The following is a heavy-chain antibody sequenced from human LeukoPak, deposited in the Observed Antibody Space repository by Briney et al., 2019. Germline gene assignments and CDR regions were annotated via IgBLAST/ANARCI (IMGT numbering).Heavy chain of an antibody. D-gene: IGHD2-2*01. Sequence: SVTVSCKASGGTFSSYAISWVRQAPGQGLEWMGGIIPIFGTANYAQKFQGRVTITTDESTSTAYMELSSLRSEDTAVYYCARDTLTSSTRPYYYYYYMDVWGKGTTVTVSS. CDR2: IIPIFGTA. J-gene: IGHJ6*03. CDR1: GGTFSSYA. V-gene: IGHV1-69*05. CDR3: ARDTLTSSTRPYYYYYYMDV.